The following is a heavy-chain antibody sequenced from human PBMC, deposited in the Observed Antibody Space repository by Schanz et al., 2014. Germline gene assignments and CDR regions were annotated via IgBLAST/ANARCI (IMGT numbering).Heavy chain of an antibody. J-gene: IGHJ4*02. Sequence: EVQLVESGGGLVQPGGSLRLSCSASGFTFSSYSMYWVRQAPGKGLEWVSYISRSSSTIYYADSVRGRFTISRDNAKNSLYLQMNSLRAEDTAVYYCARDSGSHYLVDYWGQGTLVTVSS. CDR1: GFTFSSYS. D-gene: IGHD1-26*01. CDR2: ISRSSSTI. V-gene: IGHV3-48*01. CDR3: ARDSGSHYLVDY.